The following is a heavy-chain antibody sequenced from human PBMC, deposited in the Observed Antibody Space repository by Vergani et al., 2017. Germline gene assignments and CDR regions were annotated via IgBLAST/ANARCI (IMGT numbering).Heavy chain of an antibody. J-gene: IGHJ4*02. D-gene: IGHD6-13*01. CDR2: IYHSGST. V-gene: IGHV4-4*02. CDR3: ARTTLGGSSSSYFDY. Sequence: QVQLQESGPGLVKPSGTLSLTCAVSGGSISRSNWWSWVRQPPGKGLEWIGEIYHSGSTIYNPSLKSRVTISVDNSKNQFSLKLSSVTAADTAVYYCARTTLGGSSSSYFDYWGQGTLVTVSS. CDR1: GGSISRSNW.